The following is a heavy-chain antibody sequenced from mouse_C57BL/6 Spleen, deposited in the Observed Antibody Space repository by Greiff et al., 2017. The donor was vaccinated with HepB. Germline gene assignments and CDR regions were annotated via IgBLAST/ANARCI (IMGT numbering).Heavy chain of an antibody. CDR3: ARLGSSSPWYFDV. J-gene: IGHJ1*03. CDR2: IYPGGGYT. Sequence: QVQLQQSGAELVRPGTSVKMSCKASGYTFTNYWIGWAKQRPGHGLEWIGDIYPGGGYTNYNEKFKGKATLTADKSSSTAYMQFSSLTSEDSAIYNCARLGSSSPWYFDVWGTGTTVTVSS. CDR1: GYTFTNYW. D-gene: IGHD1-1*01. V-gene: IGHV1-63*01.